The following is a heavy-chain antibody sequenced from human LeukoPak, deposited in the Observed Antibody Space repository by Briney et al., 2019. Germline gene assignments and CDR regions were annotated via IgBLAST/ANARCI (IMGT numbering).Heavy chain of an antibody. D-gene: IGHD3-3*01. V-gene: IGHV3-74*03. CDR1: GFTFSSYW. J-gene: IGHJ4*02. Sequence: PRGSLRLSCAASGFTFSSYWMSWVRQAPGKGLVWISRINGDGSSITYADSVKGRFTISRDNAKNTLYLQMNSLRAEDAAVYYCARDPFGVVNIWGQGTLVTVSS. CDR2: INGDGSSI. CDR3: ARDPFGVVNI.